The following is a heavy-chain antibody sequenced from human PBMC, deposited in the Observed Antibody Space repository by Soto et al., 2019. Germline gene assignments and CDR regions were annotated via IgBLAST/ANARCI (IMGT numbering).Heavy chain of an antibody. D-gene: IGHD3-3*01. CDR3: ARGFATPRSIASGPAIAFDI. J-gene: IGHJ3*02. Sequence: PGGSLRLSCAASGFTFSSYSMNCVRQAPGKGLEWASSISSSSSYIYYADSVKGRFTISRDNAKNSLYLQMNSLRAEDTAVYYCARGFATPRSIASGPAIAFDIWGQGTMVTVSS. V-gene: IGHV3-21*01. CDR1: GFTFSSYS. CDR2: ISSSSSYI.